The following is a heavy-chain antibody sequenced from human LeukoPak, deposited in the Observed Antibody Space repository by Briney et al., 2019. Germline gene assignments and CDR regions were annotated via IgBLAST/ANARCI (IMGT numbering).Heavy chain of an antibody. CDR3: ARGLYVSHYMDV. J-gene: IGHJ6*03. CDR1: GYTFTSYG. D-gene: IGHD5/OR15-5a*01. Sequence: GASVKVSCKASGYTFTSYGITWVRQAPGQGLEWMGWINPNSGGTNYAQKFQGRVTMTRDTSISTAYMELSRLRSDDTAVYYCARGLYVSHYMDVWGKGTTVTVSS. V-gene: IGHV1-2*02. CDR2: INPNSGGT.